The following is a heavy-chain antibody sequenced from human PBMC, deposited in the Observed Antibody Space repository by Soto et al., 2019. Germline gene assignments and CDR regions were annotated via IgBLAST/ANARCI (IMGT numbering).Heavy chain of an antibody. CDR3: ARGALRWSTSWDFDY. J-gene: IGHJ4*02. CDR1: GGSFSGYY. D-gene: IGHD4-17*01. CDR2: INHSGST. V-gene: IGHV4-34*01. Sequence: PSETLSLTCAVYGGSFSGYYWTWIRQPPGTGLEWIGEINHSGSTNYNPSLKSRVTISVDTSKNQFSLKLTSVTAADTAVYYCARGALRWSTSWDFDYWGQGTLVTVSS.